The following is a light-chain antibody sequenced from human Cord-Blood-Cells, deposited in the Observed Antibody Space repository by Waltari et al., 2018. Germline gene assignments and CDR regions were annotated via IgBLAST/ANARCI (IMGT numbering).Light chain of an antibody. J-gene: IGLJ1*01. CDR1: SSDGGGYNY. Sequence: QSALTQPRSVSGSPGQSVTISCPGTSSDGGGYNYVSWYQQHPGKAPKLMIYDVSKRPSGVPDRFSGSKSGNTASLTISGLQAEDEADYYCCSYAGSYTWVFGTGTKVTVL. V-gene: IGLV2-11*01. CDR3: CSYAGSYTWV. CDR2: DVS.